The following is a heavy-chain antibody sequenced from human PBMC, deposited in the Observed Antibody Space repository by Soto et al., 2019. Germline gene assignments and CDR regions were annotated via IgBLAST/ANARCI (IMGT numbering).Heavy chain of an antibody. J-gene: IGHJ1*01. D-gene: IGHD5-18*01. CDR3: ARDPGSSYGYH. Sequence: QVQLVQSGAEVKKPGASVKVSCKASGYTFTSYAMHWVRQAPGQRLEWMGWINAGNGNTKYSQKFQGRGTITRDTSASRAYMVLSSLRSEATAVYYWARDPGSSYGYHWGQGTLVTVSS. V-gene: IGHV1-3*01. CDR1: GYTFTSYA. CDR2: INAGNGNT.